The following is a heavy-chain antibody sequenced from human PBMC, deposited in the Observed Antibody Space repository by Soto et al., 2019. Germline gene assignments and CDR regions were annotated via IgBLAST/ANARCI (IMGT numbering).Heavy chain of an antibody. CDR3: ASHGRVGSSGYYYDSSGYYYEGYFDY. V-gene: IGHV4-39*01. D-gene: IGHD3-22*01. J-gene: IGHJ4*02. CDR2: SYYSGST. Sequence: SETLSLTCTVSGGSISSSSYYWGWIRQPPGKGLEWSGSSYYSGSTYYNPSLKSRVTISVDTSKNQFSLKLSPVTAADTAVYYCASHGRVGSSGYYYDSSGYYYEGYFDYWGQGTLVTVSS. CDR1: GGSISSSSYY.